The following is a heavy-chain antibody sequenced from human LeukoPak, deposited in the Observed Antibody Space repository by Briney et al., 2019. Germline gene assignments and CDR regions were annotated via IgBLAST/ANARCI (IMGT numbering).Heavy chain of an antibody. D-gene: IGHD4-17*01. Sequence: ASVKVSCKASGYTFTSYGISWVRQAPGQGREGMGWISAYNGNTNYAQKLQGRLTMTTDTSTSTAYMELESLRSDDTAVYYCARQHDSGDQKFDYWGQGTLVTVSS. CDR2: ISAYNGNT. J-gene: IGHJ4*02. V-gene: IGHV1-18*01. CDR1: GYTFTSYG. CDR3: ARQHDSGDQKFDY.